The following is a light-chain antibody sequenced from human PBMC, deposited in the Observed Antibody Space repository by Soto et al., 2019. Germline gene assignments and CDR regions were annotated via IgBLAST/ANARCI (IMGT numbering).Light chain of an antibody. V-gene: IGKV1-5*03. J-gene: IGKJ1*01. Sequence: DIQMTQSPSTLSASVGDRVTITCRASESINIWLAWYQQKPGKAPNLLIYKTSYLESGVPSRFSGSGSGTEFSLTINSLHADDFGTYYCQHYYGYAVTFGQGTKLEIK. CDR1: ESINIW. CDR3: QHYYGYAVT. CDR2: KTS.